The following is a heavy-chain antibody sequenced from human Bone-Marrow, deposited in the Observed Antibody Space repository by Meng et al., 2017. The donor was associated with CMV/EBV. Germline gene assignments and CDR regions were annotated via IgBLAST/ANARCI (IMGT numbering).Heavy chain of an antibody. Sequence: GESLKISCVASGFIFSNFAMHWVRQAPGKGLEWVAVIWYDGSNEYYIDTVKGRFTISRDNSKNMLYLEMNSLTTEDSAVYYCAMDGAVWGQGNLVNVAS. J-gene: IGHJ4*02. CDR1: GFIFSNFA. V-gene: IGHV3-33*01. CDR3: AMDGAV. CDR2: IWYDGSNE. D-gene: IGHD2-2*03.